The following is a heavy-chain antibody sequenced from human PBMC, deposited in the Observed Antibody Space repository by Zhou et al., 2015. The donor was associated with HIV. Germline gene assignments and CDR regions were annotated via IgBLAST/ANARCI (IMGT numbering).Heavy chain of an antibody. V-gene: IGHV1-2*02. CDR2: INPNSGGT. Sequence: QVQLVQSGAEVKKPGASVKVSCKASGYTFTGYYMHWVRQAPGQGLEWMGWINPNSGGTNYAQKFQGRVTMTRDTSISTAYMELSRLRSDDTAVYYCARGLSRGYSYGYCSAYWGQGTLVTVSS. CDR3: ARGLSRGYSYGYCSAY. J-gene: IGHJ4*02. D-gene: IGHD5-18*01. CDR1: GYTFTGYY.